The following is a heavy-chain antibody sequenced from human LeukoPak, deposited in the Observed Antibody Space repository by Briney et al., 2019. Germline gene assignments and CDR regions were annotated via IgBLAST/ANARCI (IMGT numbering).Heavy chain of an antibody. D-gene: IGHD1-26*01. J-gene: IGHJ4*02. CDR3: ARLSGTYSRGGDH. V-gene: IGHV3-48*03. CDR1: GFTFKTYE. Sequence: GGSLRLSCTASGFTFKTYEMNWVRQAPGKGLEWVSHISGSGYAIHHPGSVNVRFTISRDNAKNSPYLQMNSLRVEDSAVYYCARLSGTYSRGGDHWGQGTLVTVSS. CDR2: ISGSGYAI.